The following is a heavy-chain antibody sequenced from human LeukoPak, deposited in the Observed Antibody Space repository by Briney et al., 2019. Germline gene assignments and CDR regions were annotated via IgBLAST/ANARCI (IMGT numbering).Heavy chain of an antibody. CDR3: ARHRIAAADDAFEI. J-gene: IGHJ3*02. CDR1: GGSINTYY. Sequence: SETLSLTCTVSGGSINTYYWSWIRQPPGKGLEWIGTIYYSGSTYYNPSLKSRVTISVDTSKNLFSLKLSSVTAADTAFYYCARHRIAAADDAFEIWGQGTMVTISS. CDR2: IYYSGST. V-gene: IGHV4-59*04. D-gene: IGHD6-13*01.